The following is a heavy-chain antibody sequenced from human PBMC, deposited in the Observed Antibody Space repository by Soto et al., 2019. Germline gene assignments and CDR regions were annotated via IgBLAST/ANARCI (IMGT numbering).Heavy chain of an antibody. D-gene: IGHD1-26*01. CDR3: ARENAEWELPNYFDY. CDR1: GFTFSDYY. J-gene: IGHJ4*02. CDR2: ISSSGSTI. Sequence: GGSLRLSCAASGFTFSDYYMSWIRQAPGKGLEWVSYISSSGSTIYYADSVKGRFTISRDNAKNSLYLQMNSLRAEDTAVYYCARENAEWELPNYFDYWGQGTLVTVSS. V-gene: IGHV3-11*01.